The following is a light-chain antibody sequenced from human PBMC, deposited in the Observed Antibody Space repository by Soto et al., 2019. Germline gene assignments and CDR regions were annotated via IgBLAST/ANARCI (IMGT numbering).Light chain of an antibody. J-gene: IGLJ1*01. CDR2: DDN. V-gene: IGLV1-51*01. CDR1: SSSIRGNT. CDR3: GSWDSSLSAYV. Sequence: SVLPRPHSASAAAEQKVTMYGSGGSSSIRGNTVSWYQQLPGTAPKLLIYDDNKRPSGITDRFSGSKSGTSATLGITGFQTGDEAYYYCGSWDSSLSAYVFGTGTKGTVL.